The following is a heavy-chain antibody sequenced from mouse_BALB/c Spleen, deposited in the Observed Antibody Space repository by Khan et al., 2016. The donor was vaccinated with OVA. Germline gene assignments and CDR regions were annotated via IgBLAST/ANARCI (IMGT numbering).Heavy chain of an antibody. V-gene: IGHV5-17*02. CDR1: GFTFSSYG. J-gene: IGHJ2*01. D-gene: IGHD1-1*01. CDR2: ISGDSSTI. CDR3: ATSYFYGYYFDY. Sequence: EVMLVESGGGLVQPGGSRKLSCAASGFTFSSYGMHWVRQAPEKGLEWVAYISGDSSTIYYADTVKGRSTFPRDNPKNTLFLQMTSLMSEDTASYYCATSYFYGYYFDYWGPGTTLTVSS.